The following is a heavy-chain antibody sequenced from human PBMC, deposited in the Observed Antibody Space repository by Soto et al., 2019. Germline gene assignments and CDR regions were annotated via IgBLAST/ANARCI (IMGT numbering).Heavy chain of an antibody. V-gene: IGHV2-5*02. CDR2: VYWDDDK. CDR3: TQGRGSNYGV. CDR1: GFSLSTMGVG. D-gene: IGHD2-8*01. J-gene: IGHJ4*02. Sequence: QITLKESGPTLVKPTQTLTLTCTCSGFSLSTMGVGVGWIRQPPGKALEWLALVYWDDDKRYSPSLKGRLTISKDTPKNQVVLTMTNMDPGDTATYYCTQGRGSNYGVWGRGTLVTVSS.